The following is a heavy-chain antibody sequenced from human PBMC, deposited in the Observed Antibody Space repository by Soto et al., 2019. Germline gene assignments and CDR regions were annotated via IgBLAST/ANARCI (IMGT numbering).Heavy chain of an antibody. Sequence: GASVKVSCKASGYTFTNYGVSWVRQAPGQRLEWMGWISAYTRNTNYAQMFQGRVTMTTDTSTSTAYMELRSLTSDDTAVYYCARSSGGNFGIIIEGTNWFAPWGQGTLVTVSS. D-gene: IGHD1-26*01. CDR3: ARSSGGNFGIIIEGTNWFAP. CDR2: ISAYTRNT. CDR1: GYTFTNYG. V-gene: IGHV1-18*01. J-gene: IGHJ5*02.